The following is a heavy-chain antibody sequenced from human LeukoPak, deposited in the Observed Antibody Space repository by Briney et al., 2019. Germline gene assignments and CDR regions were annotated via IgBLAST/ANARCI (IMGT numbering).Heavy chain of an antibody. Sequence: ASVKVSCKASGYTFTGYYLNWVRQAPGQGLEWMGRIDPNSGGTNSGQKFQGRVTMTRDTSISTAYLELSSLTFDDTAVYYCARVDAASLAVHYWGQGTLVTVSS. CDR1: GYTFTGYY. J-gene: IGHJ4*02. D-gene: IGHD6-13*01. CDR2: IDPNSGGT. CDR3: ARVDAASLAVHY. V-gene: IGHV1-2*02.